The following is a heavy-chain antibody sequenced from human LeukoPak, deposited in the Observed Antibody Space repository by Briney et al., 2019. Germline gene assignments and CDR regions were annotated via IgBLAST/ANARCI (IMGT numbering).Heavy chain of an antibody. CDR2: IYSSGST. CDR1: GGSVSSGSYY. Sequence: PSETLSLTCTVSGGSVSSGSYYWSWIRQPPGKGLEWIGFIYSSGSTNYNPSLKSRVTISLDTSKNQFSLKLSSVTAADTAVYYCAREPLVGATYAFDIWGQGTMVTVSS. J-gene: IGHJ3*02. V-gene: IGHV4-61*01. CDR3: AREPLVGATYAFDI. D-gene: IGHD1-26*01.